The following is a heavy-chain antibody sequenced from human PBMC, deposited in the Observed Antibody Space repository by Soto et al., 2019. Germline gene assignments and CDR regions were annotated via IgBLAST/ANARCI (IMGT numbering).Heavy chain of an antibody. CDR2: ISYDGSNK. CDR3: AKTIVGANLDY. Sequence: GGSLILSCAASGFTFSSYGMHWVRQAPGKGLEWVAVISYDGSNKYYADSVKGRFTISRDNSKNTLYLQMNSLRAEDTAVYYCAKTIVGANLDYWGQGTLVTVSS. D-gene: IGHD1-26*01. J-gene: IGHJ4*02. V-gene: IGHV3-30*18. CDR1: GFTFSSYG.